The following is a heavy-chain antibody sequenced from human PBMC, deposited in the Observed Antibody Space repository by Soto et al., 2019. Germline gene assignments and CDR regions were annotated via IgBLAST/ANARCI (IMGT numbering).Heavy chain of an antibody. D-gene: IGHD3-22*01. CDR1: GFTFSSYW. CDR2: IKQDGSEK. V-gene: IGHV3-7*03. CDR3: ARDQRDSSGYYYPYYYYGMDV. Sequence: EVQLVESGGGLVQPGGSLRLSCAASGFTFSSYWMSWVRQAPGKGLEWVANIKQDGSEKYYVDSVKGRFTISRDNAKNSLYLQMNSRRAEDTAVYYCARDQRDSSGYYYPYYYYGMDVWGQGTTVTVSS. J-gene: IGHJ6*02.